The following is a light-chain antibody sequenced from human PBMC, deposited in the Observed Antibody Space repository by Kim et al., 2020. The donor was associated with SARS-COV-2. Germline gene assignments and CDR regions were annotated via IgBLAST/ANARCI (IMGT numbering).Light chain of an antibody. Sequence: SVSPGERATLFCRASQSVSSNLAWYQQKPGQAPRLLIYGASTRATGIPARFSGSGSGTEFTLTISSLQSEDFAVYYCQQYNNWPLTFGGGTKLEI. J-gene: IGKJ4*01. CDR2: GAS. CDR3: QQYNNWPLT. CDR1: QSVSSN. V-gene: IGKV3-15*01.